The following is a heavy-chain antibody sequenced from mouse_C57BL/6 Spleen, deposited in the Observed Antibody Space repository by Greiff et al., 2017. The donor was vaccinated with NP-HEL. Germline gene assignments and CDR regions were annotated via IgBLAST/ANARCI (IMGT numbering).Heavy chain of an antibody. CDR2: IDPETGGT. V-gene: IGHV1-15*01. J-gene: IGHJ2*01. CDR3: TRRVNYYGSSPYFDY. D-gene: IGHD1-1*01. CDR1: GYTFTDYE. Sequence: QVQLQQSGAELVRPGASVTLSCKASGYTFTDYEMHWVKQTPVHGLEWIGAIDPETGGTAYKQKFKGKAILTADKSSSTAYMELRSLTSEDSAVYYCTRRVNYYGSSPYFDYWGQGTTLTVSS.